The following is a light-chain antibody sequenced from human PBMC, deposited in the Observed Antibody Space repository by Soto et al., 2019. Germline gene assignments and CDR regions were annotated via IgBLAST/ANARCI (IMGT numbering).Light chain of an antibody. Sequence: DTQMTQSPSTLSASVGDRVTITCRASQSISYYLAWYQQRPGRAPNLLIYKASSLESGVPSRFSGSGSGTEFTLTISSLQPDDVAAYYCQQYNSYSPTFGQGTKVEIK. CDR1: QSISYY. CDR3: QQYNSYSPT. V-gene: IGKV1-5*03. J-gene: IGKJ1*01. CDR2: KAS.